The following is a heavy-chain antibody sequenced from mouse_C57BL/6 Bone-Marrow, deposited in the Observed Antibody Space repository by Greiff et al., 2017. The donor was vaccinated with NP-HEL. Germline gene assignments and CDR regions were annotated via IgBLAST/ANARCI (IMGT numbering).Heavy chain of an antibody. CDR3: ARERITTVVFDY. CDR1: GYTFTSYW. J-gene: IGHJ2*01. D-gene: IGHD1-1*01. Sequence: QQSCKASGYTFTSYWMHWVKQRPGQGLEWIGEIDPSDSYTNYNQKFKGKSTLTVDKSSSTAYMQLSSLTSEDSAVYYCARERITTVVFDYWGQGTTLTVSS. V-gene: IGHV1-69*01. CDR2: IDPSDSYT.